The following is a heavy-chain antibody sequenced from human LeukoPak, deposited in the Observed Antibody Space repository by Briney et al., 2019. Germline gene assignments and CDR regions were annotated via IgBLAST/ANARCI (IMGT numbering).Heavy chain of an antibody. V-gene: IGHV3-30*02. CDR3: AKGVLARIAARPGVDY. CDR2: IRYDGSNK. D-gene: IGHD6-6*01. CDR1: GFTFSSYG. Sequence: GGSLRLSCAASGFTFSSYGMHWVRQAPGKGLEWVAFIRYDGSNKYYADSVKGRFTISRDNSKNTLCLQMNSLRAEDTAVYYCAKGVLARIAARPGVDYWGQGTLVTVSS. J-gene: IGHJ4*02.